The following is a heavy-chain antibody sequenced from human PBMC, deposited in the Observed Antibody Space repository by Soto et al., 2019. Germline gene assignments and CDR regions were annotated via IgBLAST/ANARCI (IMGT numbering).Heavy chain of an antibody. D-gene: IGHD2-2*01. J-gene: IGHJ5*02. CDR1: GGTFSSYA. Sequence: SVKVSCKASGGTFSSYAISWVRQAPGQGLEWMGGIIPIFGTANYAQKFQGRVTITADESTSTAYMELSSLRSEDTAVYYCARGRLTSDIVVVPAATQSNWFDPWGQGTLVTVSS. CDR2: IIPIFGTA. CDR3: ARGRLTSDIVVVPAATQSNWFDP. V-gene: IGHV1-69*13.